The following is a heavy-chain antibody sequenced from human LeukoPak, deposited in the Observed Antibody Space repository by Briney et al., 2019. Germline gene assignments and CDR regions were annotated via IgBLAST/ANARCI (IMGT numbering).Heavy chain of an antibody. CDR2: FDPDDGET. V-gene: IGHV1-24*01. D-gene: IGHD6-19*01. J-gene: IGHJ4*02. CDR3: ATGTICCSSCSDDY. CDR1: GYALTELS. Sequence: ASVKVSCKVSGYALTELSMHWVRQAPGKGLEWMGGFDPDDGETPLFAQKFQGRVSLTEDTSTDTAYMELSSLSSEDTAVYYCATGTICCSSCSDDYWGQGTLVTVSS.